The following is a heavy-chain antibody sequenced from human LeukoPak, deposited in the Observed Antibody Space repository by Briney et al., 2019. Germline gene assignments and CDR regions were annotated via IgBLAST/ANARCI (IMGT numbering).Heavy chain of an antibody. CDR1: GYTFTSYD. D-gene: IGHD3-10*01. J-gene: IGHJ6*03. CDR2: MNPNSGNT. Sequence: ASVKVSCKASGYTFTSYDINWVRQATGQGLEWMGWMNPNSGNTGYARKFQGRVTMTRNTSISTAYMELSSLRSEDTAVYYCARGGGSGSYYPYYYYMDVWGKGTTVTVSS. CDR3: ARGGGSGSYYPYYYYMDV. V-gene: IGHV1-8*01.